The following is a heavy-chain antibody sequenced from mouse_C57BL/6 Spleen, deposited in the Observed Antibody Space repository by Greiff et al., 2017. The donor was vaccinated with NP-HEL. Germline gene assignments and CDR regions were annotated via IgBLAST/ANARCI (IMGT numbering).Heavy chain of an antibody. D-gene: IGHD4-1*01. V-gene: IGHV1-4*01. Sequence: VQLVESGAELARPGASVKMSCKASGYTFTSYTMHWVKQRPGQGLEWIGYINPSSGYTKYNQKFKDKATLTADKSSSTAYMQLSSLTSEDSAVYYCARVPNWDFDYWGQGTTLTVSS. CDR3: ARVPNWDFDY. J-gene: IGHJ2*01. CDR2: INPSSGYT. CDR1: GYTFTSYT.